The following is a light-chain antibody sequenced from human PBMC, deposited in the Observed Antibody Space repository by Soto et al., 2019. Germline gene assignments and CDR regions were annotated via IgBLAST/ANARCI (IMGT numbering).Light chain of an antibody. V-gene: IGKV1-39*01. J-gene: IGKJ3*01. CDR2: AAS. CDR3: QQSYSTPFT. CDR1: QSINIH. Sequence: DIQMTQSPSSLSASVGDRVTITCRASQSINIHLNWYQQKPGRAPKLLIYAASNLQSGVPSRFGGSGSGTDFTLTISSLQPEDFATYYCQQSYSTPFTFGPGTKVDIK.